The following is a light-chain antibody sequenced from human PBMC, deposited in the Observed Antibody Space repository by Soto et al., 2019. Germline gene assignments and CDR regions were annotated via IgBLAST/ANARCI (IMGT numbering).Light chain of an antibody. Sequence: EIVLTQSPGTLSLSPGERATLSCRASQSVSSSYLAWYQQKPGQAPRLLIYGASSRATGIPDRFSGSGSGTDFTLTISRLEPEDFAVYYCQQYVNSPSLTFGGGTKVEIK. CDR3: QQYVNSPSLT. CDR2: GAS. CDR1: QSVSSSY. J-gene: IGKJ4*01. V-gene: IGKV3-20*01.